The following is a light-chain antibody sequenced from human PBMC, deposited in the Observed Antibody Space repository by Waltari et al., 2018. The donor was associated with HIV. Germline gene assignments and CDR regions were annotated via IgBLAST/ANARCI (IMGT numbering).Light chain of an antibody. Sequence: DIQMTQSPSSVSASVGGRVPINCRASQGISTWLAWYQQRPGKAPKRHIYVASTLQSWVPSRFSVNGSGTDFALTISSLQTEDFATYYCQQTHSFPWTFGQGTKVEIK. CDR3: QQTHSFPWT. J-gene: IGKJ1*01. V-gene: IGKV1-12*01. CDR2: VAS. CDR1: QGISTW.